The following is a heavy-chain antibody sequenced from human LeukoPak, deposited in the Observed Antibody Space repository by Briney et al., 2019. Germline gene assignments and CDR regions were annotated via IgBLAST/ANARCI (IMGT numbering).Heavy chain of an antibody. CDR3: ARTSWFGESLYYFDY. J-gene: IGHJ4*02. Sequence: ASVKVSCKASVYTFTSYDINWVRQATGQGLEWMGWINAGNGNTKYSQKFQGRVTITRDTSASTAYMELSSLRSGDTAVYYCARTSWFGESLYYFDYWGQGTLVTVSS. D-gene: IGHD3-10*01. CDR2: INAGNGNT. V-gene: IGHV1-3*01. CDR1: VYTFTSYD.